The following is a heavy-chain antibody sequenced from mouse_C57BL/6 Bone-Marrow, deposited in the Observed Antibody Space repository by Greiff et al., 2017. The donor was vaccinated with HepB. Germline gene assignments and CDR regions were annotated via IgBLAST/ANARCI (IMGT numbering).Heavy chain of an antibody. J-gene: IGHJ1*03. CDR3: AGQGIYYDYDERYFDV. D-gene: IGHD2-4*01. CDR1: GFTFSDYY. Sequence: EVKLVESGGGLVQPGGSLKLSCAASGFTFSDYYMYWVRQTPEKRLEWVAYISNGGGSTYYPDTVKGRFTISRDNAKNTLYLQMSRLKSEDTAMYYCAGQGIYYDYDERYFDVWGTGTTVTVSS. CDR2: ISNGGGST. V-gene: IGHV5-12*01.